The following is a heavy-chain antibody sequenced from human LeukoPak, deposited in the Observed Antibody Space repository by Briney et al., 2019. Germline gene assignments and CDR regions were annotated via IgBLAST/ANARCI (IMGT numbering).Heavy chain of an antibody. V-gene: IGHV4-39*07. Sequence: SETLSLTCTVSGGSISSSSYYWGWIRQPPGKGLEWIGSIYYSGSSYYNPSLKSRVTISVDTSKNQFSLKLSSVTAADTAVYYCARDDEGDDAFDIWGQGTMVTVSS. CDR3: ARDDEGDDAFDI. CDR2: IYYSGSS. J-gene: IGHJ3*02. CDR1: GGSISSSSYY.